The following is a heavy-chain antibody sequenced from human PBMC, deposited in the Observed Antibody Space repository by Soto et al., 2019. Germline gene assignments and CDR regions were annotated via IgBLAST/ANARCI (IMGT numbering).Heavy chain of an antibody. CDR3: AKEVSLGVTVDLGY. V-gene: IGHV3-23*01. D-gene: IGHD7-27*01. CDR1: GFTFSIFG. CDR2: ISGSGGST. J-gene: IGHJ4*02. Sequence: PGGSLRLSCAASGFTFSIFGMSWVRQSPGKGLEWVSTISGSGGSTYYADAVKGRFSISRDNSMGTLYLQMKSLRVEDTAIYYCAKEVSLGVTVDLGYWGQGTLVTVSS.